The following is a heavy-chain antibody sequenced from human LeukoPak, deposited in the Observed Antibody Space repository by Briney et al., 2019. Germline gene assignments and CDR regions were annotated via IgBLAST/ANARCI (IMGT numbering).Heavy chain of an antibody. D-gene: IGHD5-24*01. Sequence: GGSLRLSCTASGFTFGDYAMSWVRQAPGKGLEWVSAISDSDGSTYYADSVKGRFTISRDNSKSTLYLQMNSLRAEDTAVYYCAKAYRDGYNVYYYYYGMDVWGQGTTVTVSS. V-gene: IGHV3-23*01. CDR3: AKAYRDGYNVYYYYYGMDV. CDR1: GFTFGDYA. J-gene: IGHJ6*02. CDR2: ISDSDGST.